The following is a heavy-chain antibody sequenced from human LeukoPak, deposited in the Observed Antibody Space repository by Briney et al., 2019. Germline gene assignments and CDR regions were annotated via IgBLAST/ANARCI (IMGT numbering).Heavy chain of an antibody. Sequence: AGGSLRLSCAASGFTFSSYAMHWVRQAPGKGLEWVAVISYDGSNKYYADSVKGRFTISRDNSKNTLYLQMNSLRAEDTAVYYCARDRSVVVPAAITNYYYGMDVWGQGTTVTVSS. D-gene: IGHD2-2*01. CDR3: ARDRSVVVPAAITNYYYGMDV. J-gene: IGHJ6*02. V-gene: IGHV3-30-3*01. CDR1: GFTFSSYA. CDR2: ISYDGSNK.